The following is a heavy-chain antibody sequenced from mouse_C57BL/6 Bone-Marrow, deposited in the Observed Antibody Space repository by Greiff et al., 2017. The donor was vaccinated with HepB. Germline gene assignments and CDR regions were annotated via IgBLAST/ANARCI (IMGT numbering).Heavy chain of an antibody. CDR2: IDPENGDT. D-gene: IGHD1-1*01. J-gene: IGHJ2*01. V-gene: IGHV14-4*01. CDR1: GFNIKDDY. Sequence: EVQLQQSGAELVRPGASVKLSCTASGFNIKDDYMHWVKQRPEQGLEWIGWIDPENGDTEYASKFQGKATITAYTSSNTAYLQLSSLTSEDTAVYYCTTAVVHFDYWGQGTTLTVSS. CDR3: TTAVVHFDY.